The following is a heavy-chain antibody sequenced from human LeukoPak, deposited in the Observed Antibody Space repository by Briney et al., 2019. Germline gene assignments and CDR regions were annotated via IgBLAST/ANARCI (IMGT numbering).Heavy chain of an antibody. CDR2: INSDGSST. CDR1: GFTFSTYW. Sequence: PGGSLRLSCAASGFTFSTYWMHWVRQAPGKGLVWVSRINSDGSSTSYADSVKGRFTISRGNAKNTVYLQVNSLRAEDTAVYYCARCRDGYNYARYFDYWGQGTLVTVSS. V-gene: IGHV3-74*01. CDR3: ARCRDGYNYARYFDY. D-gene: IGHD5-24*01. J-gene: IGHJ4*02.